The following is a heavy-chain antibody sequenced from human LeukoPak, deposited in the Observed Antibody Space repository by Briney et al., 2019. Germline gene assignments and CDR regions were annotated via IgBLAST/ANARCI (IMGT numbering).Heavy chain of an antibody. J-gene: IGHJ4*02. D-gene: IGHD4-17*01. CDR3: ASSTDYGDYYFDY. CDR2: IYYSGRT. V-gene: IGHV4-59*01. CDR1: GGSISSYY. Sequence: NPSETLSLTCTVSGGSISSYYWSWIRQPPGKGPEWIGDIYYSGRTNYNPSLKSRVPISVDTSKNQFSLKLSSVTAADTAVYYCASSTDYGDYYFDYWGQGTLVTVSS.